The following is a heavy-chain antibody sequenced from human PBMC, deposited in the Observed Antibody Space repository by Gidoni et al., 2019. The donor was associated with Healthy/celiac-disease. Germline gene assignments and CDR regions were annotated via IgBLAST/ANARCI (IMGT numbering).Heavy chain of an antibody. CDR2: INPNSGGT. CDR1: GYPFTGYY. J-gene: IGHJ5*02. Sequence: QVQLVQAGAEVKKTGGSVKGSCKAAGYPFTGYYMHWVRQAPGQGLEWMGRINPNSGGTSSAQKFPGRVTMTRDTSISTAYMELSRLGSDDTAVYYCARDLRDQRDGWFDPWGQGTLVTVSS. D-gene: IGHD3-10*01. CDR3: ARDLRDQRDGWFDP. V-gene: IGHV1-2*06.